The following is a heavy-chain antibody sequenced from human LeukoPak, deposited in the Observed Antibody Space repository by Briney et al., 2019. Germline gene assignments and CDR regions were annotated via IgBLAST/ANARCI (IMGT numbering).Heavy chain of an antibody. CDR1: GFTFSTYS. Sequence: GGSLRLSCAASGFTFSTYSMNWVRQAPGKGLEWVSSISSTGSYIYYADSVKGRFTISRDNAKNSLYLQMNSLRAEDTAVYYCARYADSSGYSWGQGTLVTVSS. J-gene: IGHJ5*02. D-gene: IGHD3-22*01. CDR2: ISSTGSYI. V-gene: IGHV3-21*04. CDR3: ARYADSSGYS.